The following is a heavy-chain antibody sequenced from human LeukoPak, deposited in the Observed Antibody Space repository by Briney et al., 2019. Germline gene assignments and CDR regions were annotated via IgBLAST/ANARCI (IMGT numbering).Heavy chain of an antibody. Sequence: PSETLSLTCTVSDGSISSGDYYWSWIRQPPGKGLEWIGYIYYSGSTYYNPSLKSRVTISVDTSKNQFSLKLSSVTAADTAVYYCARDGTTVTTSDWGQGTLVTVSS. CDR3: ARDGTTVTTSD. J-gene: IGHJ4*02. V-gene: IGHV4-30-4*01. CDR2: IYYSGST. CDR1: DGSISSGDYY. D-gene: IGHD4-17*01.